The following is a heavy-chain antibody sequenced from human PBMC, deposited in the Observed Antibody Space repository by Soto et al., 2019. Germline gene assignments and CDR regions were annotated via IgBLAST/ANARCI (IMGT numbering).Heavy chain of an antibody. CDR3: ARVTLKAGNWFDP. CDR2: INPNSRGT. CDR1: GYTFTDYF. V-gene: IGHV1-2*02. Sequence: QVQLVQSGAEVKKPGASVKVSCKASGYTFTDYFIHCVRQAPGQGFEWMGWINPNSRGTTYAQKFQGRVTMTRDTSNSTAYMELRGLRSDDTAVYYCARVTLKAGNWFDPWGQGTLVTVSS. J-gene: IGHJ5*02.